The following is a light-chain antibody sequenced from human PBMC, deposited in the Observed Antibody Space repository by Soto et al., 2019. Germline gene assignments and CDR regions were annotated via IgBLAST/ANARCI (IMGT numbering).Light chain of an antibody. J-gene: IGKJ1*01. Sequence: EVVMTQCPATLSVSPGESATLSCRASQTVSTNFAWYQQRPGQAPRLLLYGAFTRATGIPARFSGSGSGTEFTLTISSLQSEDFAVYYCQQYNYWPKTFGQGTRVEIK. CDR3: QQYNYWPKT. CDR2: GAF. CDR1: QTVSTN. V-gene: IGKV3-15*01.